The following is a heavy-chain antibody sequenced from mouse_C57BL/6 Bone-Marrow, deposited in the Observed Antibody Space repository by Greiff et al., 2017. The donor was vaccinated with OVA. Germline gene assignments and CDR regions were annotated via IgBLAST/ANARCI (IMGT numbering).Heavy chain of an antibody. J-gene: IGHJ4*01. Sequence: QVQLKQSGAELVRPGASVTLSCKASGYTFTDYEMHWVKQTPVHGLEWIGAIDPETGGTAYNQKFKGKAILTADKSSSTAYMEIRSLTSEDSAVYYCDIYYGNYEGAMDYWGQGTSVTVSS. CDR3: DIYYGNYEGAMDY. CDR2: IDPETGGT. CDR1: GYTFTDYE. D-gene: IGHD2-1*01. V-gene: IGHV1-15*01.